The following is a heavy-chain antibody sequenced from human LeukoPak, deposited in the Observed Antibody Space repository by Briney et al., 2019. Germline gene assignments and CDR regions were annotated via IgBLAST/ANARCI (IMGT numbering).Heavy chain of an antibody. J-gene: IGHJ4*02. CDR1: GYSISSGYY. D-gene: IGHD1-26*01. V-gene: IGHV4-38-2*01. Sequence: SETLSLTCAVSGYSISSGYYWGWSRQPPGKGLEWIGNIYNSGSADYNPSLKSRVTISVDTSKNQFSLKLSSVTAADTAVYYCARRRVDSGNHHFDYWGQGTLVTVSS. CDR2: IYNSGSA. CDR3: ARRRVDSGNHHFDY.